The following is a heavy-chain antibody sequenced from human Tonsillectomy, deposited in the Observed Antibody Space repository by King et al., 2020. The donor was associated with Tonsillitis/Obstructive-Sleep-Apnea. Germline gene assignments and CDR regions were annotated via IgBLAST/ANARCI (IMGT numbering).Heavy chain of an antibody. D-gene: IGHD3-22*01. V-gene: IGHV3-21*01. CDR1: GFTFSSYT. J-gene: IGHJ4*02. CDR3: AREDTMIVVVPFDY. Sequence: VQLVESGGGLVKPGGSLRLSCAASGFTFSSYTMNWVRQAPGKGLEWVSSISSSSSYIYYADSVKRRFTISRDNAKNSLYLQINSLRAEDTAVYYCAREDTMIVVVPFDYWGQGTLVTVSS. CDR2: ISSSSSYI.